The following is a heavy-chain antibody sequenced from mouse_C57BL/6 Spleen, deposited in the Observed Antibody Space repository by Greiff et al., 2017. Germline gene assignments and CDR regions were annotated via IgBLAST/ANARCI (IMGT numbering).Heavy chain of an antibody. CDR3: ARPHYYGSSPYAMDY. Sequence: DVQLVESGGGLVQPGGSLKLSCAASGFTFSDYYMYWVRQTPEKRLEWVAYISNGGGSTYYPDTVKGRFTISRDNAKNTLYLQMSRLKSEDTAMYYCARPHYYGSSPYAMDYWGQGTSVTVSS. D-gene: IGHD1-1*01. J-gene: IGHJ4*01. V-gene: IGHV5-12*01. CDR2: ISNGGGST. CDR1: GFTFSDYY.